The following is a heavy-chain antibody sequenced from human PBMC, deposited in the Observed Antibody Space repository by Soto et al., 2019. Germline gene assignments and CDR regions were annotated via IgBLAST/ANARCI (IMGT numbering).Heavy chain of an antibody. J-gene: IGHJ4*02. Sequence: ASVKVSCKASGYTFTTYGITWVRQAPGQGPEWMGWVSGNNENTNYAQKFQGRIIMTVDTSTTTAYMELRSLTSDDTAVYYCARGEDDISDYWGQGTLVTVSS. D-gene: IGHD3-22*01. CDR2: VSGNNENT. V-gene: IGHV1-18*04. CDR3: ARGEDDISDY. CDR1: GYTFTTYG.